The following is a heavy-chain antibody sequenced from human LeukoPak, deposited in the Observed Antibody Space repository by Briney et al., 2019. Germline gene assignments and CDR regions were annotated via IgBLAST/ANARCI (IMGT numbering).Heavy chain of an antibody. V-gene: IGHV4-59*01. Sequence: SETLSLTCTVSGGSISSYYWSWIRQPPGKGLEWIGYIYYSGSTNYNPSLKSRVTISVDTSKNQFSLKLSSVTAADTAVYYCARGDYYYYYYMDVWGKGTTVTVSS. CDR3: ARGDYYYYYYMDV. CDR1: GGSISSYY. J-gene: IGHJ6*03. CDR2: IYYSGST.